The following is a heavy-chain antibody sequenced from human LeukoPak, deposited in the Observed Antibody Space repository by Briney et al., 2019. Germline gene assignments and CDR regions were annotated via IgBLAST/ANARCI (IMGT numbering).Heavy chain of an antibody. CDR3: ARGGTSGYSSTRHFWGGNYYFDY. D-gene: IGHD2-2*01. V-gene: IGHV3-7*01. J-gene: IGHJ4*02. CDR1: GFTFDDYW. CDR2: INQDGSEK. Sequence: PGGSLRLSCGASGFTFDDYWMSWVRQAPGQGLEWGANINQDGSEKYYLDSAKGRFTISRDNARNSLYLQVNSLRAEDTAVYYCARGGTSGYSSTRHFWGGNYYFDYWGQGTLVTVSS.